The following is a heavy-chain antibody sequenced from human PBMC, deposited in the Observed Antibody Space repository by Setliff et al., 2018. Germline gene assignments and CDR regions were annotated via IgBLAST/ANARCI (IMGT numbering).Heavy chain of an antibody. D-gene: IGHD1-26*01. J-gene: IGHJ5*01. CDR3: ARSYHLVLTNWFDA. CDR2: INHSGGT. CDR1: GGPFSGYY. V-gene: IGHV4-34*10. Sequence: SETLSLTCAVQGGPFSGYYWSWIRQPPGKGLESIGDINHSGGTNYNPSLKSRVTVSIDTSKNHFSLRLTPVTAADTAVYYCARSYHLVLTNWFDAWGHGTLVTVSS.